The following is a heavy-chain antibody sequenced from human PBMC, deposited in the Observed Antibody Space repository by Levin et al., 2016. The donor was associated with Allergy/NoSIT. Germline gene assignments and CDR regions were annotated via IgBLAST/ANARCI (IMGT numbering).Heavy chain of an antibody. CDR2: INAGNGNT. Sequence: ASVKVSCKASGYTFTSYAMHWVRQAPGQRLEWMGWINAGNGNTKYSQKFQGRVTITRDTSASTAYMELSSLRSEDTAVYYCARVGYDRMRYYYYYMDVWGKGTTVTVSS. D-gene: IGHD5-12*01. J-gene: IGHJ6*03. CDR3: ARVGYDRMRYYYYYMDV. CDR1: GYTFTSYA. V-gene: IGHV1-3*01.